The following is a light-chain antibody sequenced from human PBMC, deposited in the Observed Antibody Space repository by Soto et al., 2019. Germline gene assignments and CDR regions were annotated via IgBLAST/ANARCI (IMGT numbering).Light chain of an antibody. V-gene: IGKV1-5*01. CDR2: DAS. J-gene: IGKJ1*01. CDR3: QHYNSYSEA. CDR1: QNIRNW. Sequence: DIQMTQSPSTLGGSVGDRGTVTCRASQNIRNWLAWYQQKPGKAPNPLIYDASSLKSGVPARFSGSGSGTEFTLTISSLQPDDFATYYCQHYNSYSEAFGQGTKVDIK.